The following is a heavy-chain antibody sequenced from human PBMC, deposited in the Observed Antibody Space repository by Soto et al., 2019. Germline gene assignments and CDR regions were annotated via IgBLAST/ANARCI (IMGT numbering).Heavy chain of an antibody. CDR3: ARGYCSSTSCQGHYYYYYGMNV. CDR2: ISGSGGST. D-gene: IGHD2-2*01. Sequence: HPGGSLRLSCAASGFTFSSYAMSWVRQAPGKGLEWVSAISGSGGSTYYADSVKGRFTISRDNSKNTLYLQMNSLRAEDTAVYYCARGYCSSTSCQGHYYYYYGMNVWGQGTTVT. V-gene: IGHV3-23*01. CDR1: GFTFSSYA. J-gene: IGHJ6*02.